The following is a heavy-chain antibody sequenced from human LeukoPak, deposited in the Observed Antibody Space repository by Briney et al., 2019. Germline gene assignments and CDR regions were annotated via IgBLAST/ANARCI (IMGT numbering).Heavy chain of an antibody. CDR1: GYSFTTYD. Sequence: ASVKVSCKASGYSFTTYDINWVRQATGQGLEWMGWMNPSSGNTGYAQKFQGRVTITRNTSISTAYMELSSLRSDDTAVYYCARDPHGYDFWSGYYTGPTYFDYWGQGTLVTVSS. D-gene: IGHD3-3*01. J-gene: IGHJ4*02. CDR3: ARDPHGYDFWSGYYTGPTYFDY. V-gene: IGHV1-8*03. CDR2: MNPSSGNT.